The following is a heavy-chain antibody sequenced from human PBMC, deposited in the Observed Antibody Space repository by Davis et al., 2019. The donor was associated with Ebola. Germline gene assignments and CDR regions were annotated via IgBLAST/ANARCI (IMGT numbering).Heavy chain of an antibody. Sequence: GGSLRLSCAASGFIFNNYAMTWVRQAPGKGLEWVSGISGSGGSTYYADSVKGRFIISRDNSKNTLYLQMNSLRAEDTAVYYCAKEYLFYYGSGSYSTTAFDVWGQGTMVTVSS. CDR3: AKEYLFYYGSGSYSTTAFDV. CDR2: ISGSGGST. V-gene: IGHV3-23*01. D-gene: IGHD3-10*01. J-gene: IGHJ3*01. CDR1: GFIFNNYA.